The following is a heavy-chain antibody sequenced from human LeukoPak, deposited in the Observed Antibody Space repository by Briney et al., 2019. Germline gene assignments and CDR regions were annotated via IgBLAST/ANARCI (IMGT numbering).Heavy chain of an antibody. Sequence: GGSLRLSCAASGFTFSNYGMHWVRQAPGKGLEWVGRIKAKAVGGTTDYAAPVKGRFTISRDDSKNTLYLQMSSLKTEDTAMYYCTTASSSWYNFYYYAMDVWGQGTTVTVSS. J-gene: IGHJ6*02. CDR1: GFTFSNYG. CDR2: IKAKAVGGTT. CDR3: TTASSSWYNFYYYAMDV. V-gene: IGHV3-15*01. D-gene: IGHD6-13*01.